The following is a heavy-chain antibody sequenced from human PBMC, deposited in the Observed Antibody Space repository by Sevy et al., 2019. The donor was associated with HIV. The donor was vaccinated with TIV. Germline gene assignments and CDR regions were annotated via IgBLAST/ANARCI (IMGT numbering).Heavy chain of an antibody. CDR1: GFAFSNYG. Sequence: GGSLSLSCTTSGFAFSNYGLSWVRQAPGKGLEWVGFIRNKDYNGTTEYAASVRGRFFISRDDSKSVAYLQMNNLKTADTGLYYCTRSVTTIYWGRGTRVTVSS. CDR2: IRNKDYNGTT. D-gene: IGHD4-4*01. CDR3: TRSVTTIY. J-gene: IGHJ4*02. V-gene: IGHV3-49*04.